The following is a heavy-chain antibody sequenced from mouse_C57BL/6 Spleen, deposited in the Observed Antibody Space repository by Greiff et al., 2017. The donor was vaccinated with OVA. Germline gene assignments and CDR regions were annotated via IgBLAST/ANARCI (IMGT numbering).Heavy chain of an antibody. CDR2: IYPGDGDT. V-gene: IGHV1-82*01. D-gene: IGHD3-1*01. CDR1: GYAFSSSW. CDR3: ARSGYYHSLAY. Sequence: QVQLQQSGPELVKPGASVKISCKASGYAFSSSWMNWVKQRPGKGLEWIGRIYPGDGDTNYNGKFKGKATLTADKSSSTAYMQLSSLTSEDSAVYFCARSGYYHSLAYWGQGTLVTVSA. J-gene: IGHJ3*01.